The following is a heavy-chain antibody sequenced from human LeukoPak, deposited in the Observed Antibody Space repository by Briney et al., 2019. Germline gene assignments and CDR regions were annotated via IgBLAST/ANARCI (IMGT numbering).Heavy chain of an antibody. J-gene: IGHJ4*02. V-gene: IGHV3-30*18. CDR1: GFTFSSYG. Sequence: PGGSLRLSCAASGFTFSSYGMHWVRQAPGKGLEWVAVISYDGSNKYYADSVKGRFTISRDNSKNTLYLQMNSLRAEDTAVYYCAKTASGSSFYYFDYWGQGTLVTVSS. D-gene: IGHD6-13*01. CDR2: ISYDGSNK. CDR3: AKTASGSSFYYFDY.